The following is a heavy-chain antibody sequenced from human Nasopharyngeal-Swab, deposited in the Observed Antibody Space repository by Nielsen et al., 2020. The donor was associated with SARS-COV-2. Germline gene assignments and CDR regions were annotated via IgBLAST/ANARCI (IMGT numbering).Heavy chain of an antibody. Sequence: GESLKISCAASGFTFSSYWMSWVRQAPGKGLEWVANIKQDGSEKYYVDSVKGRFTISRDNAKNSLYLQMNSLRAEDTAVYYCARGDRSGSYYPDYWGQGTLVTVSS. CDR3: ARGDRSGSYYPDY. V-gene: IGHV3-7*01. J-gene: IGHJ4*02. D-gene: IGHD3-10*01. CDR1: GFTFSSYW. CDR2: IKQDGSEK.